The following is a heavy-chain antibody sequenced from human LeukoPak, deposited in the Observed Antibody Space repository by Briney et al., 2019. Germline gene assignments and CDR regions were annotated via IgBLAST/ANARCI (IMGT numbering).Heavy chain of an antibody. V-gene: IGHV3-30*02. CDR3: AKDARSPSVVSGVTRCYYYYMDV. Sequence: GGSLRLSCAASGFTFSSYGMHWVRQAPGKGLEWVAFIRYDGSNKYYADSVKGRFTISRDNSKNTLYLQMNSLRAEDTAVYYCAKDARSPSVVSGVTRCYYYYMDVWGKGTTVTISS. J-gene: IGHJ6*03. CDR2: IRYDGSNK. CDR1: GFTFSSYG. D-gene: IGHD3-10*01.